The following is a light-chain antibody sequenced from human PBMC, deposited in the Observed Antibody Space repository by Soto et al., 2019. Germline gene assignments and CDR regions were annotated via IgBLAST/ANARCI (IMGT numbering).Light chain of an antibody. CDR2: KAS. CDR1: QSLSSW. V-gene: IGKV1-5*03. Sequence: DIQMPQSPSTLAASVGDRVTITCRASQSLSSWLAWYQQKPGKAPKLLIYKASSLESGVPSRFSGSGSGTEFTLTLSSLQPDDFAPYYCQQYNSYPWTFGQGNKVEI. CDR3: QQYNSYPWT. J-gene: IGKJ1*01.